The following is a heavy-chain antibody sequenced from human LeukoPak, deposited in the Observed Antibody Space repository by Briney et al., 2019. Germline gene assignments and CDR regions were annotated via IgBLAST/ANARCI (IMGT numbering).Heavy chain of an antibody. CDR3: ARGDYGGFDY. J-gene: IGHJ4*02. Sequence: PGGSLRLSCAASGFTFSSYAMHWVRQAPGKGLEWVAVISYDGSNKYYADSVKGRFTISRYNAKNSLYLQMNSLRAEDTAVYYCARGDYGGFDYWGQGTPVTVSS. CDR2: ISYDGSNK. D-gene: IGHD4-23*01. V-gene: IGHV3-30-3*01. CDR1: GFTFSSYA.